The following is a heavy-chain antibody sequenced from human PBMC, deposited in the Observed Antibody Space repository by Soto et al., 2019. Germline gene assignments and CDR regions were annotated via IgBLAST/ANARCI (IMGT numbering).Heavy chain of an antibody. D-gene: IGHD3-22*01. J-gene: IGHJ4*02. CDR1: GGSISSGGYS. V-gene: IGHV4-30-2*01. Sequence: PSETLSLICAVSGGSISSGGYSWSWIRQPPGKGLEWIGYIYHSGSTYYNPSLKSRVTISVDRSKNQFSLKLSSVTAADTAVYYCARWVDYDSSGYYRYYFDYWGQGTLVTVSS. CDR2: IYHSGST. CDR3: ARWVDYDSSGYYRYYFDY.